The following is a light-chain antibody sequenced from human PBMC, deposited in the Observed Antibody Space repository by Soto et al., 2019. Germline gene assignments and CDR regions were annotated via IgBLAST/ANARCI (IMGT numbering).Light chain of an antibody. V-gene: IGKV1-9*01. Sequence: IPLTPSPSSLSASVGDRVTITCRAGQGISSSLAWYQQKPGKAPNLLISAASTLQTGVPSRFSGSGSGTDFALTISSLQPEDFATYYCQQIDSYPRTFGQGTKVEIK. CDR3: QQIDSYPRT. J-gene: IGKJ1*01. CDR2: AAS. CDR1: QGISSS.